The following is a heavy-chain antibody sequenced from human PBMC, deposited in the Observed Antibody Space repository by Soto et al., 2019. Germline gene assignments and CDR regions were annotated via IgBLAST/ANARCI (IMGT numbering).Heavy chain of an antibody. CDR2: INPNSGGT. Sequence: GASVKVSCKASGYTFTGYYMHWVRQAPGQGLEWMGWINPNSGGTNYAQKFQGRVTMTRDTSISTAYMELSRLRSDDTAVYYCARDLQDLSGSYYYYYYGMDVWGQGTTVTVS. CDR1: GYTFTGYY. D-gene: IGHD1-26*01. CDR3: ARDLQDLSGSYYYYYYGMDV. J-gene: IGHJ6*02. V-gene: IGHV1-2*02.